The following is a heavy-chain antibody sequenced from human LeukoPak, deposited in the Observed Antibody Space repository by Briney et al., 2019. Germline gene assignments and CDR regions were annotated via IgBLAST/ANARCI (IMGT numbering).Heavy chain of an antibody. D-gene: IGHD3-10*01. V-gene: IGHV1-18*01. Sequence: ASVKVSCKPSGYTFNTYGITWVRQAPGQGLEWMGWISPYNGNTNYAQKFQGRVTLTTDTSTSTAYMELRSLRSDDTAVYYCATDPQLLWFGQSFDPWGQGTLVTVSS. J-gene: IGHJ5*02. CDR3: ATDPQLLWFGQSFDP. CDR1: GYTFNTYG. CDR2: ISPYNGNT.